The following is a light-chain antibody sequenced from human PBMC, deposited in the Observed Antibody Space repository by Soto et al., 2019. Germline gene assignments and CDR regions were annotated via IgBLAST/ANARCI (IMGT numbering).Light chain of an antibody. CDR1: QSVSSNY. CDR3: QQYGSSPLT. V-gene: IGKV3-20*01. Sequence: EIVLTQSPGTLSLSPGERATLSCRASQSVSSNYLAWYQQKPGQAPRLLIYGPSSRATGIPDRFSGSGSGTDFTLTISRLEPEDFAVYYCQQYGSSPLTFGGGTKVEI. J-gene: IGKJ4*01. CDR2: GPS.